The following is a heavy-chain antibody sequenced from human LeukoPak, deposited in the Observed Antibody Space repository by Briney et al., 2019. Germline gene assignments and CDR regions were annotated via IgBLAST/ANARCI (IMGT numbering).Heavy chain of an antibody. CDR2: IYYSGST. CDR3: ARGSDGSGSYYRGGIDY. D-gene: IGHD3-10*01. CDR1: GGSISSGGYY. J-gene: IGHJ4*02. V-gene: IGHV4-31*03. Sequence: LSQTLSLTCTVSGGSISSGGYYWSWIRQHPGKGLEWIGYIYYSGSTYYNPSLKSRVTISVDTSKNQFSLKLSSVTAADTAVYYCARGSDGSGSYYRGGIDYWGQGTLVTVSS.